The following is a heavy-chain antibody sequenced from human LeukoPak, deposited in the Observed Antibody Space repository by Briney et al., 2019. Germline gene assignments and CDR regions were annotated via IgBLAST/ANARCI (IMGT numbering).Heavy chain of an antibody. V-gene: IGHV1-46*01. CDR2: INPSGGST. D-gene: IGHD4-17*01. Sequence: ASXXVSCKASGYTFTSYYMHWVRQAPGQGLEWMGIINPSGGSTSYAKKFQGRVTMTRDTSTSTVYMELSSLRSEDTAVYYCASSYGDYEGYYFDYWGQGTLVTVSS. CDR3: ASSYGDYEGYYFDY. J-gene: IGHJ4*02. CDR1: GYTFTSYY.